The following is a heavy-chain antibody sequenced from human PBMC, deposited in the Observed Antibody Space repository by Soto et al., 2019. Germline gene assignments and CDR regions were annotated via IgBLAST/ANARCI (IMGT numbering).Heavy chain of an antibody. D-gene: IGHD2-15*01. V-gene: IGHV1-69*01. Sequence: QVQLVQSGAEVKKPGSSVKVSCKASGVTFSSYAISWVRQAPGQGLEWMGGIIPIFGTANYAQKVQGRVTITADESTSTAYMELSSLRAEDTAVYYCARVVVAATHYYDYYGMDFWGQGTTVTVSS. CDR1: GVTFSSYA. CDR3: ARVVVAATHYYDYYGMDF. J-gene: IGHJ6*02. CDR2: IIPIFGTA.